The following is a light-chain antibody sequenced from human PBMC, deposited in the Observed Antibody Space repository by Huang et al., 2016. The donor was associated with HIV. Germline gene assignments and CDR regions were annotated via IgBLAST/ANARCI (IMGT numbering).Light chain of an antibody. CDR2: DAS. J-gene: IGKJ4*01. CDR3: QQRSKWPLT. Sequence: EIVLTQSPVTLSLSPGDRATLSCRASQSIGTYLAWYQQKSGQAPRLLIYDASNRAAGVPARCSASGSETDFTLTIDSLDPDDFAIYHCQQRSKWPLTFGGGTKVEMK. CDR1: QSIGTY. V-gene: IGKV3-11*01.